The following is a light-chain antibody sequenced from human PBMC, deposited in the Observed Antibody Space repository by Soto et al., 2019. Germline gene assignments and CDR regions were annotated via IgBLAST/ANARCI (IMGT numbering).Light chain of an antibody. CDR3: QQYGSS. CDR2: GAS. CDR1: QSVSSSY. V-gene: IGKV3-20*01. Sequence: EIVLTQPPGTLSLSPGERATLSCRASQSVSSSYLAWYQQKPGQAPRLLIYGASSRATGIPDRFSGSGSGTDFTLTISRLEPEDFAVYYCQQYGSSFGQGTRLEIK. J-gene: IGKJ5*01.